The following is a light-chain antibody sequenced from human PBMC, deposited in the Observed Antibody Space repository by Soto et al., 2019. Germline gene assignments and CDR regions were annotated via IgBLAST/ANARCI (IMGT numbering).Light chain of an antibody. CDR3: PQCGT. V-gene: IGKV3-11*01. J-gene: IGKJ5*01. CDR1: QSVRSY. CDR2: DAS. Sequence: EIVLTQSPATLSLSPGERATLSCRASQSVRSYLGWYQQRPGQAPRLLIYDASNMATGIPARFSGSGSGTVVTLTISSLEPVDFAVYYCPQCGTFGQGTRLEIK.